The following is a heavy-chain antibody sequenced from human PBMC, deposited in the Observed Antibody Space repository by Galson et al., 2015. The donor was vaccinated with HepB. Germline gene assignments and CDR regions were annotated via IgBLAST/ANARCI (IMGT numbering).Heavy chain of an antibody. CDR1: GYTFTRYA. D-gene: IGHD3-3*01. J-gene: IGHJ3*02. V-gene: IGHV1-3*01. Sequence: SVKVSCKASGYTFTRYAMHWVRQAPGQRLEWMGWINAGNGNTKYSQKFQGRVTITRDTSASTAYMELSSLRSEDTAVYYCAREELRFLEWSKRGRYAFDIWGQGTMVTVSS. CDR3: AREELRFLEWSKRGRYAFDI. CDR2: INAGNGNT.